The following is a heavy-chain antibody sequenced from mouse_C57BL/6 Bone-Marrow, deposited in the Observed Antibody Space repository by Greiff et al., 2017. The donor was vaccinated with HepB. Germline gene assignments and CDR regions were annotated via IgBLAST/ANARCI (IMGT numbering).Heavy chain of an antibody. Sequence: DVHLVESGTVLARPGASVKMSCKTSGYTFTSYWMHWVKPRPGQGLEWIGAIYPGNSDTSYNQKFKCKGTLTAVTTASTAYMELSSLTHEDSAVYYCTRRNSNYNWYCDVWVTGTTVTVSS. J-gene: IGHJ1*03. CDR2: IYPGNSDT. CDR1: GYTFTSYW. D-gene: IGHD2-5*01. V-gene: IGHV1-5*01. CDR3: TRRNSNYNWYCDV.